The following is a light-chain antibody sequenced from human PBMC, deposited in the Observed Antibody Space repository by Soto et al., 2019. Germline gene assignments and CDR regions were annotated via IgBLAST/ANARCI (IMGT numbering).Light chain of an antibody. CDR1: QGISSW. CDR2: DAS. J-gene: IGKJ1*01. Sequence: DIQMTQSPSTLSAAVGYRVTITCRASQGISSWLAWYQQKPGKAPKLLIYDASSLESGVPSRFSGSGSATEFTLTISSLQPDDFATYYCQQYNSYSPTFGQGTKVEIK. CDR3: QQYNSYSPT. V-gene: IGKV1-5*01.